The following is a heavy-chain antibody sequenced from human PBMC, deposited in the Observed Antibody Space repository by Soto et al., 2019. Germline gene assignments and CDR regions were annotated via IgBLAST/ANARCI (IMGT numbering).Heavy chain of an antibody. Sequence: GGSLRLSCAASGFTFSSYSMNWVRQAPGKGLEWVSYISSSSSTIYYADSVKGRFTISRDNAKNSLYLQMNSLRDEDTAVYYCARDREAMIVVVPYYFDYWGQGTLVTVSS. V-gene: IGHV3-48*02. J-gene: IGHJ4*02. CDR2: ISSSSSTI. CDR3: ARDREAMIVVVPYYFDY. D-gene: IGHD3-22*01. CDR1: GFTFSSYS.